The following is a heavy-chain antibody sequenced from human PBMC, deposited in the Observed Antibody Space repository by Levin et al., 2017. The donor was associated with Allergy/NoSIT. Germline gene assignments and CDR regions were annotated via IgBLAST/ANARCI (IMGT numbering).Heavy chain of an antibody. CDR2: ISWNSGSI. D-gene: IGHD2-15*01. Sequence: GGSLRLSCAASGFTFDDYAMHWVRQAPGKGLEWVSGISWNSGSIGYADSVKGRFTISRDNAKNSLYLQMNSLRTEDTALYYCAKDSLSEVAFDYWGQGTLVTVSS. V-gene: IGHV3-9*01. CDR3: AKDSLSEVAFDY. J-gene: IGHJ4*02. CDR1: GFTFDDYA.